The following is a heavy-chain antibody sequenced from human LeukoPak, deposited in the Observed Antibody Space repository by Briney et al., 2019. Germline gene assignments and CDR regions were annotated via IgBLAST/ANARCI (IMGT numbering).Heavy chain of an antibody. CDR3: ARGGGEAMVIDY. Sequence: SETLSLTCAVYGGSFSGYYWSWIRQPPRKGLEWIGEINHDRITNYNPSLKSQVTISVDTSKNQFSLKLSSVTAADTAVYYCARGGGEAMVIDYWGQGTLVTVSS. J-gene: IGHJ4*02. V-gene: IGHV4-34*01. D-gene: IGHD5-18*01. CDR1: GGSFSGYY. CDR2: INHDRIT.